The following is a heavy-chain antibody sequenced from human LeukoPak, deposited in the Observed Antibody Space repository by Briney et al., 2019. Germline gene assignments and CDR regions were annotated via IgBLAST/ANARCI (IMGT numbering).Heavy chain of an antibody. V-gene: IGHV3-53*01. CDR3: AGSVDTAMVGLDY. J-gene: IGHJ4*02. Sequence: GGSLRLSCAASGFTFSSYAMSWVRQAPGKELEWVSVIYSGGSTYYADSVKGRFAISRDNSKNTLYLQMNSLRAEDTAVYYCAGSVDTAMVGLDYWGQGTLVTVSS. D-gene: IGHD5-18*01. CDR2: IYSGGST. CDR1: GFTFSSYA.